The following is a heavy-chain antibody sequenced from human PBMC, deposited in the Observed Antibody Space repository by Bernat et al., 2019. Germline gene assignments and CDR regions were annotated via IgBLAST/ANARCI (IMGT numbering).Heavy chain of an antibody. J-gene: IGHJ4*02. V-gene: IGHV3-30*18. D-gene: IGHD1-26*01. CDR1: GFTLISYG. CDR3: AKGSRGSYTVYFDY. Sequence: QLRRLGSGGGVVHPGRSLRLSCAASGFTLISYGMHWVRKAPGRGLEWVAVISYDGSNKYYADSVKGRFTISRDNSKNTLYLQMTSLRAEDTAVYYCAKGSRGSYTVYFDYWGQGTLVTVSS. CDR2: ISYDGSNK.